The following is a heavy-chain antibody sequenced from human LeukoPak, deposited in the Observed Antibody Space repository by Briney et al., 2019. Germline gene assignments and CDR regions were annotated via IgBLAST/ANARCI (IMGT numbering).Heavy chain of an antibody. V-gene: IGHV4-34*01. Sequence: SETLSLTCAVYGGSFSGYYWSWIRQPPGKGLEWIGEINHSGSTNYNPSLKSRVTISVDTSKNQFSLKLSSVTAADAAVYYCARVTYYYDSSGYYYGSYFDYWGQGTLVTVSS. J-gene: IGHJ4*02. CDR1: GGSFSGYY. CDR2: INHSGST. D-gene: IGHD3-22*01. CDR3: ARVTYYYDSSGYYYGSYFDY.